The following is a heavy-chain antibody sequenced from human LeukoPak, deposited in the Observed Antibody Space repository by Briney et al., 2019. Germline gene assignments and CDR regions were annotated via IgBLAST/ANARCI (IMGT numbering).Heavy chain of an antibody. V-gene: IGHV3-53*01. CDR1: GFSVSSNY. CDR3: PRTLPGSYSDC. J-gene: IGHJ4*02. Sequence: GGSLRLSCAASGFSVSSNYMSWVRQAPGKGLEWVSVIFSGGSTYYADSVKGRFTISRDDSKNTVYLQLNSLRAEDTAVYYCPRTLPGSYSDCWGQGTLVAVS. CDR2: IFSGGST. D-gene: IGHD7-27*01.